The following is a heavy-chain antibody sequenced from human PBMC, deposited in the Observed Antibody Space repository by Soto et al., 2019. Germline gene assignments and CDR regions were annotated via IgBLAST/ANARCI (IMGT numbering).Heavy chain of an antibody. J-gene: IGHJ4*02. D-gene: IGHD1-26*01. CDR1: GYNFTAYL. Sequence: PGESLKISCSISGYNFTAYLITWVRQMPVRGLEWMGRVAPTDSYTKYSPSFQGYVTISVDRSTTTAYLQWSSLTASDTAMYYCATHSSNVMGFDYWGQGTQVTLSS. CDR3: ATHSSNVMGFDY. CDR2: VAPTDSYT. V-gene: IGHV5-10-1*01.